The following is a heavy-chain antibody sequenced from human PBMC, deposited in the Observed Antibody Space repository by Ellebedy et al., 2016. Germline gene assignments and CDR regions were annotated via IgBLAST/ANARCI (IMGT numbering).Heavy chain of an antibody. CDR1: EFTFSSYS. CDR3: ARLSNTNSFFDY. CDR2: ISSSSTYI. V-gene: IGHV3-21*04. J-gene: IGHJ4*02. Sequence: GESLKISXAGSEFTFSSYSMHWVRQAPGKGLDWVSSISSSSTYIYYADSVKGRFTVSRDNSKSTIYLQIDNLRADDTATYYCARLSNTNSFFDYWGQGTLVTVSS. D-gene: IGHD2-2*01.